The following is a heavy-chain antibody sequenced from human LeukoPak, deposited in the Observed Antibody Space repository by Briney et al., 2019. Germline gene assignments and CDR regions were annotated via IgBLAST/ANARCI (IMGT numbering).Heavy chain of an antibody. Sequence: SETLSLTCTVPGGSISSYYWSWIRQPPGKGLEWIGYIYYSGSTNYNPSPKSRVTISVDTSKNQFSLKLSSVTAADTAVYYCARVEILGYFDYWGQGTLVTVSS. J-gene: IGHJ4*02. CDR2: IYYSGST. V-gene: IGHV4-59*01. CDR3: ARVEILGYFDY. D-gene: IGHD1-26*01. CDR1: GGSISSYY.